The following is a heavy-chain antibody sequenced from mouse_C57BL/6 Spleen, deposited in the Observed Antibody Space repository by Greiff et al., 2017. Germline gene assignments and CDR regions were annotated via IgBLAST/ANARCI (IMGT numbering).Heavy chain of an antibody. J-gene: IGHJ1*03. Sequence: VQLQQSGPELVKPGASVKISCKASGYAFSSSWMNWVKQRPGKGLEWIGRIYPGDGDTNYNGKLKGKATLTADKSSSTAYMQLSSLTSEDSAVYFCARGGYFDVWGTGTTVTVSS. CDR3: ARGGYFDV. CDR2: IYPGDGDT. CDR1: GYAFSSSW. V-gene: IGHV1-82*01.